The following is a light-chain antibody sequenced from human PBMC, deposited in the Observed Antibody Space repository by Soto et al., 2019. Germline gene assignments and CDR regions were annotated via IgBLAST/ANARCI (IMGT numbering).Light chain of an antibody. V-gene: IGKV1-33*01. J-gene: IGKJ5*01. Sequence: DIQMTQSPSSLSASVGDRVTITCQASRDIGKFLNWFQEKPGKAPKLLIYDASNLQTGVPSRFSGSGSGTDFTFTISSLQPKDFATYYCQQYDSLPPTFGQGTRLEIK. CDR3: QQYDSLPPT. CDR1: RDIGKF. CDR2: DAS.